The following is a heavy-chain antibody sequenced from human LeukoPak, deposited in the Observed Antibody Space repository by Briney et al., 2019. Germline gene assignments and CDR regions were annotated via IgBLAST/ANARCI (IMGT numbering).Heavy chain of an antibody. V-gene: IGHV1-69*13. CDR1: GYTFTSYY. CDR2: IIPIFGTA. J-gene: IGHJ6*03. D-gene: IGHD2-2*01. Sequence: SVKVSCKASGYTFTSYYMHWVRQAPGQGLEWMGGIIPIFGTANYAQKFQGRVTITADESTSTAYMELSSLRSEDTAVYYCAKSTTSWRYYYYYSSRDVWAKGPRSPSP. CDR3: AKSTTSWRYYYYYSSRDV.